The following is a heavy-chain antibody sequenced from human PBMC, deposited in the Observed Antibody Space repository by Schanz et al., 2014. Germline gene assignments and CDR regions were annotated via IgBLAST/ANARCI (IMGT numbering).Heavy chain of an antibody. Sequence: QVQLVQSGAEVKKPGAAVKLSCEASGFTFTTYYIFWVRQAPGQGLEWMGKINPSGGSTRYAQKFQGRVTMTRDTSTNTVYMELSSLRSEDTAVYYCAREKSGSYYPDDYWGQGTLVTVSS. CDR2: INPSGGST. J-gene: IGHJ4*02. V-gene: IGHV1-46*01. D-gene: IGHD1-26*01. CDR3: AREKSGSYYPDDY. CDR1: GFTFTTYY.